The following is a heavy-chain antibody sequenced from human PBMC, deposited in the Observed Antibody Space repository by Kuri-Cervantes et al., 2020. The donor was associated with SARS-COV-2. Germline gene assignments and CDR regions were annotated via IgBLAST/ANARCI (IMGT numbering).Heavy chain of an antibody. V-gene: IGHV4-31*01. J-gene: IGHJ4*02. CDR2: IYYSGST. CDR1: GGSVSSGSYY. Sequence: SETLSLTCTVSGGSVSSGSYYWSWIRQPPGKGLEWIGYIYYSGSTYYNPSLKSLVTISVDTSKNQFSLKLSSVTAADTAVYYCARGYGDYRGAFDYWGLGTLVTVSS. D-gene: IGHD4-17*01. CDR3: ARGYGDYRGAFDY.